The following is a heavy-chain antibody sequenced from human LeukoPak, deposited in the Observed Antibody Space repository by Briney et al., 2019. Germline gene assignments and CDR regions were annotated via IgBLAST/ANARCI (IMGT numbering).Heavy chain of an antibody. J-gene: IGHJ6*02. Sequence: GGSLRLSCAASGFTFSSYGMHWVRQAPGKGLGWVAVIWYDGSNRYYADSVKGRFTISRDNSKNTLYLQMNSLRAEDTAVYYCAGTIAAAGPMSMDVWGQGTTVTVSS. CDR2: IWYDGSNR. D-gene: IGHD6-13*01. CDR3: AGTIAAAGPMSMDV. CDR1: GFTFSSYG. V-gene: IGHV3-33*01.